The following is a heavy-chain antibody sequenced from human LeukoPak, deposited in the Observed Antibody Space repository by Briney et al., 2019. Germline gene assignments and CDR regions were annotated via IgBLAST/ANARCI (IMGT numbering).Heavy chain of an antibody. CDR3: ASLGQTYYYDSSGYYTFDY. Sequence: PSETLSLTCAVPGYSISGGYYCGWIRQPPGKGLEWIGSIYHSGSTYYKQSLKSRVTISVDTSKTQSSLKLSSVPSADTAVYYCASLGQTYYYDSSGYYTFDYWGQGTLVTVSS. CDR2: IYHSGST. J-gene: IGHJ4*02. CDR1: GYSISGGYY. D-gene: IGHD3-22*01. V-gene: IGHV4-38-2*01.